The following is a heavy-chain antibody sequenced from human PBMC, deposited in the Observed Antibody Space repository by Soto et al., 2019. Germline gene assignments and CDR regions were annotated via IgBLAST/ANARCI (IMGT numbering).Heavy chain of an antibody. CDR3: ARDEGDDSSGYYDVNY. CDR2: IIPISVTT. Sequence: QVHLVQSGAEVKKPGSSVRVSCKASGGTYRNYAVNWVRQAPGQGLEWMGGIIPISVTTNYAQKFQGRVTITADESTSTAYMELRRLRSEDTAVYFCARDEGDDSSGYYDVNYWGQGTLVTVSS. CDR1: GGTYRNYA. J-gene: IGHJ4*02. V-gene: IGHV1-69*01. D-gene: IGHD3-22*01.